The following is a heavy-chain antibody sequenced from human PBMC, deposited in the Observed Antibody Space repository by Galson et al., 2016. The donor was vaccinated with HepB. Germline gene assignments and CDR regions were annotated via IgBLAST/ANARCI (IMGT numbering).Heavy chain of an antibody. D-gene: IGHD4-11*01. CDR1: GFTFSDFP. Sequence: SLRLSCAASGFTFSDFPMSWVRQAPGKGLEWLSMVSGSGTGTYYRDSVKGRFTISRDNSKGMVYLQMDSLRDEDTGIYYCEKQPDYTILFDYWGQGALVIVSS. J-gene: IGHJ4*02. V-gene: IGHV3-23*01. CDR3: EKQPDYTILFDY. CDR2: VSGSGTGT.